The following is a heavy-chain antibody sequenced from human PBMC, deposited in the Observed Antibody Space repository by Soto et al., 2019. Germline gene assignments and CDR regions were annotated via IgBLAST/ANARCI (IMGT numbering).Heavy chain of an antibody. D-gene: IGHD3-10*01. V-gene: IGHV3-21*01. J-gene: IGHJ4*02. CDR2: SSSSDTYK. CDR3: ARDRSGSYYANLDF. Sequence: LRVFWGVAEFSLSSYVMNWVCKETGKGLEWVSSSSSSDTYKYYADSVKGRFTISRDNAKNSVYLQMNSLRAEDTAVYYCARDRSGSYYANLDFWGQGTLVTVSS. CDR1: EFSLSSYV.